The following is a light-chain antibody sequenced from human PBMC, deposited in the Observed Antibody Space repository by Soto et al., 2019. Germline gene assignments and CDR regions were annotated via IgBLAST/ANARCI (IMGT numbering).Light chain of an antibody. CDR2: EVS. Sequence: QSALTQPPSASGSPGQSVTISCTGTSSDVGGYNYVSWYQQHPGKAPKLMIYEVSKRPSGVPDRFSGSKSGNTASLTVSGLQAEDEADYYCRSYAGSNNLRVFGGGPKLTVL. CDR1: SSDVGGYNY. V-gene: IGLV2-8*01. CDR3: RSYAGSNNLRV. J-gene: IGLJ2*01.